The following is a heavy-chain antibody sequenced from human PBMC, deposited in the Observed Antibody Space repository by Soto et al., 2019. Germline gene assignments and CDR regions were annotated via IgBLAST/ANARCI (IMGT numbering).Heavy chain of an antibody. CDR3: ARARLRAVYAFDI. CDR1: CGSVISGAYY. V-gene: IGHV4-31*03. D-gene: IGHD5-12*01. CDR2: IYYSGST. Sequence: PSETLSLTCTVSCGSVISGAYYWTWIRQRPRKGLEWIGYIYYSGSTYYSPSLKSRLSISLDTSKNQFSLRLSSVTAADTAMYYCARARLRAVYAFDIWGQGTMVTVSS. J-gene: IGHJ3*02.